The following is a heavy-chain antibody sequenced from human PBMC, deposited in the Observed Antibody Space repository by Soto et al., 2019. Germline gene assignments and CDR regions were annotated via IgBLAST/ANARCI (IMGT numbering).Heavy chain of an antibody. D-gene: IGHD3-9*01. CDR3: ARGGYDILTGNAEYFQY. V-gene: IGHV3-13*01. CDR1: GFTFSNFD. J-gene: IGHJ1*01. CDR2: IITTGDT. Sequence: EVQLVESGGGLVQPGGSLRLSCAASGFTFSNFDMYWVRQTTGKGLECVSSIITTGDTYYPDSVKGRFTISRENAKNILYLQMNSLRAGDTAVYYCARGGYDILTGNAEYFQYWGQGTLVTVSS.